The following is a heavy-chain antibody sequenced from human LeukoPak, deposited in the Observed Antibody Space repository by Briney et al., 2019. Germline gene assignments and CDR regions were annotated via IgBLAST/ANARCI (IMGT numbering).Heavy chain of an antibody. Sequence: ASVKVSCKTSGYTFTGYHLHWVRQVPGQGLEWMGRIIPNSGDAINALKFQDRVTLTRDTSINTVYMELNRLRSDDTALYYCARGIAGGFDYWGQGTLVTVSS. CDR3: ARGIAGGFDY. J-gene: IGHJ4*02. D-gene: IGHD2-21*01. CDR1: GYTFTGYH. CDR2: IIPNSGDA. V-gene: IGHV1-2*06.